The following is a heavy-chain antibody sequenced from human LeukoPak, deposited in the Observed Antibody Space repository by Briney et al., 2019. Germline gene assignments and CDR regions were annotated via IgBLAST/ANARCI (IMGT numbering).Heavy chain of an antibody. CDR2: IYYSGST. J-gene: IGHJ4*02. CDR1: GGSISSGSYF. D-gene: IGHD6-13*01. V-gene: IGHV4-61*01. Sequence: SQTLSLTCTVSGGSISSGSYFWSWIRQPPGKGLEWIGYIYYSGSTNYNPSLKSRVTISVDTSKNQFSLKLSSVTAADTAVYYCARSRVQQLAPFNVYFDYWGQGTLVTVSS. CDR3: ARSRVQQLAPFNVYFDY.